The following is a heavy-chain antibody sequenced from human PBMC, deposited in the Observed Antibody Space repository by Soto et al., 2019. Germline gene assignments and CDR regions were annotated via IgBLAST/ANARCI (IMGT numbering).Heavy chain of an antibody. J-gene: IGHJ3*02. CDR1: GYTFTSYY. D-gene: IGHD6-19*01. Sequence: ASVKVSCKASGYTFTSYYMHWVRQAPGQGLEWMGIINPSGVSTSYAQKFQGRVTMTRDTSTSAVYMELSSLRSEDTAVYYCAGNIAVAGNAFDIWGQGTMVTVSS. V-gene: IGHV1-46*01. CDR3: AGNIAVAGNAFDI. CDR2: INPSGVST.